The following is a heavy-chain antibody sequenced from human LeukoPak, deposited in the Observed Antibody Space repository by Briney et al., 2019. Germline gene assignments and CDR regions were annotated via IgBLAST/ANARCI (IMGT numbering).Heavy chain of an antibody. CDR2: IYHSGST. D-gene: IGHD5-18*01. CDR3: ARLTRGYSYGYVY. V-gene: IGHV4-38-2*01. J-gene: IGHJ4*02. CDR1: GYSIRRGYY. Sequence: SETLSLTCAVSGYSIRRGYYWGWIRQPPGKGLEWIGSIYHSGSTYYNPSLKSRVTISVDTSKNQFSLKLSSVTAADTAVYYCARLTRGYSYGYVYWGQGTLVTVSS.